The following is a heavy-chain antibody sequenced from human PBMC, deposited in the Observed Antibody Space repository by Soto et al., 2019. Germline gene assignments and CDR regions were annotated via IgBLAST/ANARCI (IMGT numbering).Heavy chain of an antibody. CDR3: ARGVAAPTWGNDYGMDV. V-gene: IGHV6-1*01. D-gene: IGHD6-19*01. CDR1: GDSVSSNNAA. CDR2: TYYRSKWYN. J-gene: IGHJ6*02. Sequence: SQTLSLTCAISGDSVSSNNAAWNWIRQSPSRGLEWLGRTYYRSKWYNDYAVSVKSRITINPDTSKNQFSLQLNSVTPEDTVVYYCARGVAAPTWGNDYGMDVWGQGTTVTVSS.